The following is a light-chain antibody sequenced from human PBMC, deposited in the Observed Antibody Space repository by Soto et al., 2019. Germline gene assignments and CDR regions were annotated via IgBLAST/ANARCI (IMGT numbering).Light chain of an antibody. J-gene: IGKJ4*01. CDR3: QHHDSYPLT. CDR1: QGINNY. Sequence: DIQLTQSPSFLSASVEDRVTITCRASQGINNYLAWYQQQPGKAPKLLIYAASTLQSGVPSRFSGSGSGTEFTLTITTLQPEDFATYYCQHHDSYPLTFGGGTKVEIK. CDR2: AAS. V-gene: IGKV1-9*01.